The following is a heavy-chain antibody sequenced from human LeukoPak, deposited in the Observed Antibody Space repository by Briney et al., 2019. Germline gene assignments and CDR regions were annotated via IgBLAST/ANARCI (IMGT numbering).Heavy chain of an antibody. D-gene: IGHD3-3*01. J-gene: IGHJ4*02. CDR2: MNPNSGNT. CDR3: ARVPINDFWSGYYLDY. CDR1: GYTFTSYD. V-gene: IGHV1-8*01. Sequence: GASVKVSCKASGYTFTSYDINWVRQATGQGLEWMGWMNPNSGNTGYAQKFQGRVTMTRNTSISTACMELSSLRSEDTAVYYCARVPINDFWSGYYLDYWGQGTLVTVSS.